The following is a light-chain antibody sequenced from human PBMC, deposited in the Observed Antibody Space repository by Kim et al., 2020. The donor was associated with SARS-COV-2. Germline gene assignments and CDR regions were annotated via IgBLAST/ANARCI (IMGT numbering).Light chain of an antibody. CDR2: GAS. CDR1: QSVSSNY. Sequence: LAPGESAPLSCRASQSVSSNYFAWYQQKPGQAPRLLVYGASTRPAGIPDRFTGSGSGTDFTLTINRLEPEDFAVYYCQQYGSSPYTFGQGTKLEI. CDR3: QQYGSSPYT. V-gene: IGKV3-20*01. J-gene: IGKJ2*01.